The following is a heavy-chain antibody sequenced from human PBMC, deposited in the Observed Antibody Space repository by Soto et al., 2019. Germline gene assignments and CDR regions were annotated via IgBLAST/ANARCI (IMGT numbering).Heavy chain of an antibody. CDR2: MNQDGSQN. D-gene: IGHD2-15*01. CDR1: GFTFSSYW. V-gene: IGHV3-7*01. Sequence: PGGSLRLSCAASGFTFSSYWMSWVRQAPGKGLEWVANMNQDGSQNFYVDSVKGRFTISRDNAKTSLYLQMNSLRAEDTAVYYCVRTSLVVAAATREDYWGQGTLVTVSS. J-gene: IGHJ4*02. CDR3: VRTSLVVAAATREDY.